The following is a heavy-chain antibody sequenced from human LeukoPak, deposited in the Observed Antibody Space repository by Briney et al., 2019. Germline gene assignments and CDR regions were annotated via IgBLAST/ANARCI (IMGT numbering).Heavy chain of an antibody. Sequence: GGSLRLSCAASGFTFSSYAMHWVRQAPGKGLEWVAVISYDGSNKYYADSVKGRFTISRDNSKNTLYLQMNSLRAEDTAVYYCARDQGFRDIWGQGTMVTVSS. CDR3: ARDQGFRDI. CDR2: ISYDGSNK. V-gene: IGHV3-30*14. J-gene: IGHJ3*02. CDR1: GFTFSSYA. D-gene: IGHD2-21*01.